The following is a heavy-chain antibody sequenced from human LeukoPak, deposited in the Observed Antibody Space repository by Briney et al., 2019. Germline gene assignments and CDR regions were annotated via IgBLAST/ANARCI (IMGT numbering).Heavy chain of an antibody. Sequence: GESLKISCKGSGYSFTGYWIGWVRQMPGKGLEWMGIIYPGASDARYRPSFQGQVTLSADKSISTAYLQWSSLKASDTAMYYCARAYVGNSGAFDIWGQGTMVTVSS. J-gene: IGHJ3*02. CDR2: IYPGASDA. CDR1: GYSFTGYW. V-gene: IGHV5-51*01. CDR3: ARAYVGNSGAFDI. D-gene: IGHD4-23*01.